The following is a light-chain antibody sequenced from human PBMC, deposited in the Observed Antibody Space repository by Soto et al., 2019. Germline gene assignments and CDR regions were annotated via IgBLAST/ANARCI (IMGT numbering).Light chain of an antibody. CDR3: QQRQSWPRT. CDR1: QDIGTK. V-gene: IGKV3-15*01. J-gene: IGKJ1*01. CDR2: DVS. Sequence: EIVMTQSPAILSVSPGERGTLSCRASQDIGTKLAWYQQKPGQAPSLLMYDVSTRASAAPARFSGSGSGSEFTLTISSLQSEDFTIYFCQQRQSWPRTFGQGTKVDIK.